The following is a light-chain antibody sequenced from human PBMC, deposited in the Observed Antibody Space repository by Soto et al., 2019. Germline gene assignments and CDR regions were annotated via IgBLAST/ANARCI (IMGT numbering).Light chain of an antibody. CDR2: DAS. V-gene: IGKV3-11*01. CDR3: QQRSNWLIFT. CDR1: QSVSSY. J-gene: IGKJ3*01. Sequence: EIVLTQSPATLSLSPGERATLSCRASQSVSSYLAWYQQKPGQAPRLLIYDASNRATGIPARFSGSGSGTDFTLTISSLEPEDFAVYYCQQRSNWLIFTFALGPKWISN.